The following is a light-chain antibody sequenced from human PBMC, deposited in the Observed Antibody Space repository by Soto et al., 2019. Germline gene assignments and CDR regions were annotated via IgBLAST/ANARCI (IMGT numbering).Light chain of an antibody. J-gene: IGLJ2*01. CDR2: EVS. V-gene: IGLV2-8*01. CDR1: SSDVGTYNY. CDR3: SSYAGMNNVV. Sequence: QSVLTQPPSASGSPGQSFTISCTGTSSDVGTYNYVSWYQQHPGKAPKLMIYEVSKRPSGVPDRFSGSKSGNTASLTVSGLRAEYEADYDCSSYAGMNNVVFGGGPKLTVL.